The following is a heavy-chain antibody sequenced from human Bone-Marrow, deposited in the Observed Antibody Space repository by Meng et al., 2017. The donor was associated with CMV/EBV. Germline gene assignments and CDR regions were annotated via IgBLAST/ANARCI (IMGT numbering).Heavy chain of an antibody. V-gene: IGHV3-9*03. D-gene: IGHD1-26*01. CDR3: AKDLSYEGRGGFDY. J-gene: IGHJ4*02. Sequence: SLKISCAASGFTFDDYAMHWVRQAPGKGLEWVSGINWNSDTIAYADSVKGRFTISRGNAKNSLYLQMDTLGPEDMALYYCAKDLSYEGRGGFDYWGQRALVTVSS. CDR1: GFTFDDYA. CDR2: INWNSDTI.